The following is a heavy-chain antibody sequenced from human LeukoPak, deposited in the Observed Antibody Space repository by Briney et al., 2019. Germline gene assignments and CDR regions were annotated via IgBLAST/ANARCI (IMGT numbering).Heavy chain of an antibody. CDR2: IIPIFGTA. Sequence: SVKVSCKASGGTFSSYAISWVRQAPGQGLEWMGGIIPIFGTANYAQKFQGRVTITADESTSTAYMELSSLRSEDTAVYYCARVSRIVPLDLAGSWFDPWGQGTLVTVSS. CDR3: ARVSRIVPLDLAGSWFDP. CDR1: GGTFSSYA. V-gene: IGHV1-69*13. D-gene: IGHD2/OR15-2a*01. J-gene: IGHJ5*02.